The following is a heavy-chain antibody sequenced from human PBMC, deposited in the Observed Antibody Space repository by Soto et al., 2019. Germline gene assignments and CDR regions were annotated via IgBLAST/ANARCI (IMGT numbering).Heavy chain of an antibody. Sequence: TSETLSLTCTVSGGSISSYYWSWIRQPPGKGLEWIGYIYYSGSTNYNPSLKSRVTISVDTSKNQFSLKLSSVTAADTAVYYCARGYDSSGYYLIHPYFDYWGQGTLVTVSS. CDR2: IYYSGST. V-gene: IGHV4-59*01. D-gene: IGHD3-22*01. CDR1: GGSISSYY. J-gene: IGHJ4*02. CDR3: ARGYDSSGYYLIHPYFDY.